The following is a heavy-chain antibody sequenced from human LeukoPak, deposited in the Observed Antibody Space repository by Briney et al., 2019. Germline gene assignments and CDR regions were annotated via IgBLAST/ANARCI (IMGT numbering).Heavy chain of an antibody. CDR1: EITFSTYE. CDR2: ISTSATAI. V-gene: IGHV3-48*03. J-gene: IGHJ4*02. D-gene: IGHD1-26*01. Sequence: GGSLRLSCAASEITFSTYEMNWVRQAPGKGLEWISYISTSATAIHYADSVRGRFTISRDDAKNSIYLLMNNLRVEDTAVYYCARISLLGLVPAVGFNDYWGQGTSVTVSS. CDR3: ARISLLGLVPAVGFNDY.